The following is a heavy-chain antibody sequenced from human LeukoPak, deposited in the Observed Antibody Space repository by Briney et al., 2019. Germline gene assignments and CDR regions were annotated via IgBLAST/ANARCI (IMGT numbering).Heavy chain of an antibody. Sequence: SETLSLTCTVPGGSISSSSYYWGWIRQPPGKGLEGIGSIYYSGSTYYNPSRKSPVTISVDTSKNQFSLKLSSVTAADTAVYYCARHIREVCFGELANYFDYWGQGTLVTVSS. CDR3: ARHIREVCFGELANYFDY. V-gene: IGHV4-39*01. D-gene: IGHD3-10*01. CDR1: GGSISSSSYY. J-gene: IGHJ4*02. CDR2: IYYSGST.